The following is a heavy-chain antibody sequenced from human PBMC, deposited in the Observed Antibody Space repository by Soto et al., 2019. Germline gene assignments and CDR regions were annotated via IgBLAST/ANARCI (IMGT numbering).Heavy chain of an antibody. Sequence: QVQLQESGPGLVKPSQTLSLTCTVSGGSISSGDYYWSWIRQPPGKGLEWIGYIYYSGSTYYNPSLKSRVTISGNTSKNLFSLKLSSVTAADTAVYYCARERPDGARLDPWGQGTLVTVSS. V-gene: IGHV4-30-4*01. CDR2: IYYSGST. CDR3: ARERPDGARLDP. D-gene: IGHD6-6*01. CDR1: GGSISSGDYY. J-gene: IGHJ5*02.